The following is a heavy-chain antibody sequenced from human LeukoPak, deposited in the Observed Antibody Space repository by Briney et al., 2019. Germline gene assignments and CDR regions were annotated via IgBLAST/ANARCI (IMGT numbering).Heavy chain of an antibody. CDR2: IIPILGIA. J-gene: IGHJ6*03. D-gene: IGHD3-9*01. CDR1: GGTFSSYT. Sequence: SVKVSCKASGGTFSSYTISWVRQAPGQGLEWMGRIIPILGIANYAQKFQGRVTITADKSTSTAYMELTSLRSEDTAVYYCARVDYDILTGYHMDVWGKGTTVTVSS. V-gene: IGHV1-69*02. CDR3: ARVDYDILTGYHMDV.